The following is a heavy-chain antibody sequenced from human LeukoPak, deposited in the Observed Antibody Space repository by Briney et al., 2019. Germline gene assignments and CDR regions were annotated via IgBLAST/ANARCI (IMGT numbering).Heavy chain of an antibody. CDR2: MYYSGST. CDR1: GGSISSGEYG. CDR3: ARPYYYDSRIDP. D-gene: IGHD3-22*01. J-gene: IGHJ5*02. V-gene: IGHV4-30-4*01. Sequence: SETLSLTCTVSGGSISSGEYGWSWLRQPPGKGLEWIAYMYYSGSTHYNPSLKSRVTMSADTSKNQLSLKLSSVTAADTAVYYCARPYYYDSRIDPWGQGILFTVSS.